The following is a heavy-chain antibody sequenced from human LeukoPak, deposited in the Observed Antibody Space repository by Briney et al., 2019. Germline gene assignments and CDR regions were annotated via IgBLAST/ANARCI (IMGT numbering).Heavy chain of an antibody. CDR1: GYTFTNYA. Sequence: ASVKVSCKASGYTFTNYAIGWARQAPGQGLEWMGWISAYNGNTNYAQKLQGRVTLATDASSSTAYMELRSLRSDDTAVYYCARGGSGWSRDYWGQGTLVTVSS. CDR3: ARGGSGWSRDY. V-gene: IGHV1-18*01. CDR2: ISAYNGNT. D-gene: IGHD6-19*01. J-gene: IGHJ4*02.